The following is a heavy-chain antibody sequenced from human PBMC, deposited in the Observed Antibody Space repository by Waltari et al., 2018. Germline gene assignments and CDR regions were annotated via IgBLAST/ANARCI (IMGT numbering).Heavy chain of an antibody. CDR3: ARVGSSGWYGDDAFDI. J-gene: IGHJ3*02. V-gene: IGHV3-53*01. Sequence: EVQLVESGGGLIQPGGTLRLSCAASGFTVSRNYMSWVRQAPGKGLEWVSVIYSGGSTYYADSVKGRFTISRDNSKNTLYLQMNSLRAEDTAVYYCARVGSSGWYGDDAFDIWGQGTMVTVSS. D-gene: IGHD6-19*01. CDR1: GFTVSRNY. CDR2: IYSGGST.